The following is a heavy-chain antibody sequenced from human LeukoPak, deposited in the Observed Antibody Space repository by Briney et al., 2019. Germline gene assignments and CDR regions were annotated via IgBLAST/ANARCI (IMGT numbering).Heavy chain of an antibody. J-gene: IGHJ4*02. Sequence: GESLKISCKGSGYSFTSYWIGWVRQMPGKGLEWMGIIYPGDSDTRYSPSFQGQVTISADKSISTAYLQWSSLKASDTAMYYCARPFPGTTGATVFDYWGQGTLVTVSS. CDR2: IYPGDSDT. D-gene: IGHD1-1*01. V-gene: IGHV5-51*01. CDR1: GYSFTSYW. CDR3: ARPFPGTTGATVFDY.